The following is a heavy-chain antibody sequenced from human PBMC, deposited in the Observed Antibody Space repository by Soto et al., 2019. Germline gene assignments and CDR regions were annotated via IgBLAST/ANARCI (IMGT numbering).Heavy chain of an antibody. CDR1: GFSFFSSA. D-gene: IGHD6-19*01. J-gene: IGHJ5*02. CDR3: GKGQASIAVDWFDP. CDR2: ISGSGVST. Sequence: EVQLLESGGGLVQPGGSLRLSCAASGFSFFSSAMSWVRQTPGGGLEWVSSISGSGVSTHYADSVKGRFTISRDNSKNTLYLQMNSLRAEDTAVYYCGKGQASIAVDWFDPWGQGTLVTVSS. V-gene: IGHV3-23*01.